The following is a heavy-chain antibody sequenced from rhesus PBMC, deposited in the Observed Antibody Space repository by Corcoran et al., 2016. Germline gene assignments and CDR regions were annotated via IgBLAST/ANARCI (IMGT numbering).Heavy chain of an antibody. CDR1: GYTFTSYY. D-gene: IGHD2-39*01. CDR2: IHPSNGNT. J-gene: IGHJ4*01. Sequence: QVQLVQSGAEVKKPGASVKLACKASGYTFTSYYITWVRQAPGQVLEWMGWIHPSNGNTGYAQKFQGRVTMTRDTSTSTAYMELCSLRSEDTAVYYCTRGVSNFFDYWGQGVLVTVSS. CDR3: TRGVSNFFDY. V-gene: IGHV1S9*01.